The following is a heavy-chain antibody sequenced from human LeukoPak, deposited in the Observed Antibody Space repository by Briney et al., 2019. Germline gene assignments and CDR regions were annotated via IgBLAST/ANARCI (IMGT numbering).Heavy chain of an antibody. CDR3: ARDRGYSYGFNWFDP. Sequence: GGSLRLSCAVSGFTFSSYAMHWVRQAPGKGLEWVAVISYDGSNKYYADSVKGRFTISRDNSKNTLYLQMNSLRAEDTAVYYCARDRGYSYGFNWFDPWGQGTLVTVSS. CDR2: ISYDGSNK. J-gene: IGHJ5*02. V-gene: IGHV3-30-3*01. D-gene: IGHD5-18*01. CDR1: GFTFSSYA.